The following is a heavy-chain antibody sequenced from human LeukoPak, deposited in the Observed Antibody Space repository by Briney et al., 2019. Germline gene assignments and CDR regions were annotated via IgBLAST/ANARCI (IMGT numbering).Heavy chain of an antibody. CDR3: ARGGIVPAAPAPGGMDV. CDR2: INHSGST. J-gene: IGHJ6*04. CDR1: GGSFSGYY. V-gene: IGHV4-34*01. D-gene: IGHD2-2*01. Sequence: KASETLSLTCAVYGGSFSGYYWSWIREPPGKGVEWGGEINHSGSTNYNPSLKSRVTISVDTSKNQFSLKLSSVTAADTAVYYCARGGIVPAAPAPGGMDVWGKGTTVTVSS.